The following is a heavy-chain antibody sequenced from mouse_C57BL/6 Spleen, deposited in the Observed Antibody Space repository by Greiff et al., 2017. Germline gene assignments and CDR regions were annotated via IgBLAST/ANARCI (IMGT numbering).Heavy chain of an antibody. J-gene: IGHJ2*01. CDR1: GYTFTSYW. V-gene: IGHV1-52*01. D-gene: IGHD4-1*01. Sequence: VQLQQPGAELVRPGSSVKLSCKASGYTFTSYWMHWVKQRPIQGLEWIGNIDPAGSDTHYTHKFKDKATFTVDNSSSTAYMQLSSLRSEDSAVXSCESGGTGTPFDYWGQGTTLTVSS. CDR3: ESGGTGTPFDY. CDR2: IDPAGSDT.